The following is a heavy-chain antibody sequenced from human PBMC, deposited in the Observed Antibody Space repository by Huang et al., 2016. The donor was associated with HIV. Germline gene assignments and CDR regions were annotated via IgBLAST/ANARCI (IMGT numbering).Heavy chain of an antibody. CDR1: GFMFSTFG. Sequence: QVHLEESGGGVVQPGRPLRLSCTASGFMFSTFGINGVRQAPGKRLVWVAGISNDGSRKYYVDSVKGRFTISRDNSKNIVYLQMNSLRPEDTAVYYCAKPSGDYEFFDFWGQGTVVTVSS. CDR3: AKPSGDYEFFDF. D-gene: IGHD4-17*01. V-gene: IGHV3-30*18. J-gene: IGHJ4*02. CDR2: ISNDGSRK.